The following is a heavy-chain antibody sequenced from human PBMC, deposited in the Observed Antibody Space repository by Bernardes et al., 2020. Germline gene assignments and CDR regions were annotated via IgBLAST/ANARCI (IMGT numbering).Heavy chain of an antibody. V-gene: IGHV3-23*01. J-gene: IGHJ4*02. Sequence: VGSLRLSCAASGFTFSNYAMSWVRQAPGKGLEWVSSISASGGSTDHADSVKGRFTISRDNSKNTLYLQMNSLRAEDTAVYYCAKPPDSWGQGTLVTVSS. CDR1: GFTFSNYA. CDR3: AKPPDS. CDR2: ISASGGST.